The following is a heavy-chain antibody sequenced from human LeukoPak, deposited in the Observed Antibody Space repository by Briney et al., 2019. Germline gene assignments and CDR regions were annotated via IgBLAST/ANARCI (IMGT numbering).Heavy chain of an antibody. CDR1: GGSISSYY. CDR2: VYYSGST. CDR3: ARDRGDILTYFDY. D-gene: IGHD3-9*01. J-gene: IGHJ4*02. Sequence: PSETLSLTCTVSGGSISSYYWSWIRQPPGKGLEWIGYVYYSGSTNYNPSLKSRVTISVDTSKNQFSLKLSFVTAADTAVYYCARDRGDILTYFDYWGQGTLVTVSS. V-gene: IGHV4-59*01.